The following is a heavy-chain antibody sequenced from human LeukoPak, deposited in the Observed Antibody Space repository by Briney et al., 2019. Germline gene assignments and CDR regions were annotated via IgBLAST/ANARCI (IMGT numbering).Heavy chain of an antibody. V-gene: IGHV1-69*13. D-gene: IGHD3-3*01. CDR3: ASSGVVSTNYYVMDV. CDR1: GGIFSSYA. Sequence: SVKVSCKASGGIFSSYAISWVRQAPGQGLEWMGGIIPIFGTTNYAQKFQGRVTITADESTSTVYMELSSLRSEDTATYHCASSGVVSTNYYVMDVWGQGTTVTVSS. CDR2: IIPIFGTT. J-gene: IGHJ6*02.